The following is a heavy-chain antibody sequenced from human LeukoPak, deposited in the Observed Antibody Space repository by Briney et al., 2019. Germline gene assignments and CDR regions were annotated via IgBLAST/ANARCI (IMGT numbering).Heavy chain of an antibody. V-gene: IGHV4-34*01. Sequence: SETLSLTCAVFGGSFSGYYWSWIRQPPGKGLEWIGEINHSGSTNYNPSLKSRVTISVDTSKNQFSLKLSSVTAADTAVYYCTRGDWAPRFFYWGQGTLVTVPS. CDR2: INHSGST. CDR3: TRGDWAPRFFY. J-gene: IGHJ4*02. CDR1: GGSFSGYY. D-gene: IGHD3-9*01.